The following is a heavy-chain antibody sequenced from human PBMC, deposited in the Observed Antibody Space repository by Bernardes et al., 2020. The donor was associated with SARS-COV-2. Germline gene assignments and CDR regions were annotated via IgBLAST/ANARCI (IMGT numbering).Heavy chain of an antibody. CDR1: GYTFTSYG. J-gene: IGHJ3*01. D-gene: IGHD2-15*01. V-gene: IGHV1-18*01. CDR3: ARDRPSTSVVVGATADAFDF. CDR2: ISAQNGNR. Sequence: ASVKVSCKTSGYTFTSYGISWVRQAPGQGLEWMGWISAQNGNRYFAPKLLGRVTFTADTSTTTVYMELKSLTLDDTAIYYCARDRPSTSVVVGATADAFDFWGQGTMVTVSS.